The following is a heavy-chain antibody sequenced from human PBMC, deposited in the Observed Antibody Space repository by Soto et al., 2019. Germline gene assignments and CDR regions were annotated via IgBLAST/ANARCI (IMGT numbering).Heavy chain of an antibody. CDR1: GFDFSSYS. Sequence: GGSLRLSCAASGFDFSSYSMNWVRQAPGKGLEWVSSISSSSSYIYYADSVKGRFTISRDNAKNSLYLQMNSLRAEDTAVYYCVMVRSTAAGSLTWCQATLVSGSS. J-gene: IGHJ5*02. CDR3: VMVRSTAAGSLT. D-gene: IGHD3-10*01. V-gene: IGHV3-21*01. CDR2: ISSSSSYI.